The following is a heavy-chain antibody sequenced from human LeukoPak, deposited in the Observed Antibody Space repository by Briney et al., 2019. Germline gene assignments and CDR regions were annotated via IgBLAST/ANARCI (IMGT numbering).Heavy chain of an antibody. Sequence: SETLSLTCTVSGGSISSYYWGWTRQPPGKGLEWIGYIYYSGSTNYNPSLKSRVTISVDTSKNQFSLKLSSVTAADTAVYYCARAYGSATNWFDPWGQGTLVTVSS. V-gene: IGHV4-59*01. CDR2: IYYSGST. CDR1: GGSISSYY. D-gene: IGHD3-10*01. CDR3: ARAYGSATNWFDP. J-gene: IGHJ5*02.